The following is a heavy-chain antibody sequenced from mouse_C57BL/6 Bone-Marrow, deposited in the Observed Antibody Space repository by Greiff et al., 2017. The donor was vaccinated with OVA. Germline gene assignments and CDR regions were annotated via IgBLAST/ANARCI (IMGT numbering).Heavy chain of an antibody. J-gene: IGHJ2*01. CDR3: ARHPINFDY. V-gene: IGHV5-6*01. CDR2: ISSGGSYT. CDR1: GFTFSSYG. Sequence: EVMLVESGGDLVKPGGSLKLSCAASGFTFSSYGMSWVRQTPDKRLEWVATISSGGSYTYYPDSVKGRFTISRDNAKNTLYLQMSSLKSEDTAMYYCARHPINFDYWGQGTTLTVSS.